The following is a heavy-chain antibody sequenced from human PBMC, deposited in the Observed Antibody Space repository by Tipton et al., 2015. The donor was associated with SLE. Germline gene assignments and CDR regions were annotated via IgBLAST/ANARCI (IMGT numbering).Heavy chain of an antibody. V-gene: IGHV3-21*01. CDR2: ISSSSSYI. D-gene: IGHD5-12*01. CDR1: GLTFSSYS. CDR3: AKGLYSGYELDY. J-gene: IGHJ4*02. Sequence: SLRLSCAASGLTFSSYSMNWVRQAPGKGLEWVSSISSSSSYIYYADSVKGRFTISRDNAKNSLYLQMNSLRAEDTAVYYCAKGLYSGYELDYWGQGTLVTVSS.